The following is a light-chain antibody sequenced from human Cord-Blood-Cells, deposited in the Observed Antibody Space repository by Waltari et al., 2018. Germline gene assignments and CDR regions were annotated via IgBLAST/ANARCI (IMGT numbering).Light chain of an antibody. J-gene: IGKJ1*01. V-gene: IGKV1-5*01. Sequence: DIQMTQSPSTLSESVGDRVTITCRASQSISSWLAWYQQKPGKAPKLLIYDASMLESGVPSRFSGSGSGTEFTLTISSLQPDDFATYYCQQYNSYWTFGQGTKVEIK. CDR2: DAS. CDR1: QSISSW. CDR3: QQYNSYWT.